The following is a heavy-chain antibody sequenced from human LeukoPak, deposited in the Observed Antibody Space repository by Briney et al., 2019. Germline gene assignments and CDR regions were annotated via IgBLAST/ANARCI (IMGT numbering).Heavy chain of an antibody. D-gene: IGHD6-13*01. J-gene: IGHJ4*01. Sequence: SETLSLTCAVYGGSLSGYYWSWIRQPPGKGLEWIGEINHSGTTNYNPSLKSRVTISVDTSKKQFSLKLSSVTAADTAVYYCARGSQLGDYWGHGTLVTVSS. CDR2: INHSGTT. V-gene: IGHV4-34*01. CDR1: GGSLSGYY. CDR3: ARGSQLGDY.